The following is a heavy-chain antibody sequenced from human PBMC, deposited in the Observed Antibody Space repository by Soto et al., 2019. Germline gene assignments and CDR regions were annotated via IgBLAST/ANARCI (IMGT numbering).Heavy chain of an antibody. J-gene: IGHJ4*02. CDR3: AQDPAATTRLGYDY. V-gene: IGHV3-23*01. CDR1: GFTFSSSP. D-gene: IGHD5-12*01. Sequence: EVQLLESGGGLAQPGGSLRLSCAASGFTFSSSPMSWVRQAPGQGVEWVSGIVASGRITYYADSVKGRFTISRDNSKNTLDPEKNSLRAEDAPVYYCAQDPAATTRLGYDYWGQGTLVTVSS. CDR2: IVASGRIT.